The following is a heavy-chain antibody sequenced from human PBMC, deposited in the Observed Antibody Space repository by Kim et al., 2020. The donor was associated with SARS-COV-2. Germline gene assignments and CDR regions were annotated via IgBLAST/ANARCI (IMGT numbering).Heavy chain of an antibody. J-gene: IGHJ4*02. CDR2: ISYDGSNK. V-gene: IGHV3-30*04. Sequence: GGSLRLSCAASGFTFSSYIIHWVRQAPGKGLEWVAVISYDGSNKKYADLVKGRFTISRDNSKNTLFLQMNSLRAEDSAVYYCARDPRAISAAGTFDYWGQGTLVTVSS. CDR3: ARDPRAISAAGTFDY. D-gene: IGHD6-13*01. CDR1: GFTFSSYI.